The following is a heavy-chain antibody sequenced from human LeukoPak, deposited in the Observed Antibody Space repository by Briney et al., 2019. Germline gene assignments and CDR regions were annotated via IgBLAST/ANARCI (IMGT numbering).Heavy chain of an antibody. Sequence: SETLSLTCTVSGGSISSGGYYWSWIRQHPGKGLEWIGYIYYSGSTYYNPSLKSRVTISVDTSKNHFSLKLSSVTAADTAVYYCATRLLTGRYLWGQGTLVTVSS. CDR1: GGSISSGGYY. V-gene: IGHV4-31*03. D-gene: IGHD3-16*02. J-gene: IGHJ4*02. CDR3: ATRLLTGRYL. CDR2: IYYSGST.